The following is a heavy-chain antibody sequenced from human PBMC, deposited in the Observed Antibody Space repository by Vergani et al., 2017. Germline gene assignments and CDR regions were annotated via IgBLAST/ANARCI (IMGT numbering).Heavy chain of an antibody. J-gene: IGHJ5*02. V-gene: IGHV4-61*02. Sequence: QLQESGPGLVKPSATLSLTCSVSGASMQSGSFYWTWIRQTAERRLEWMGRVYPSGTTNYNPSLNGRVTIFVDKSKNILSLRLNSVTAADTAVYYCARGETRTDWFDPWGQGTLVTVSS. CDR3: ARGETRTDWFDP. CDR2: VYPSGTT. CDR1: GASMQSGSFY. D-gene: IGHD3/OR15-3a*01.